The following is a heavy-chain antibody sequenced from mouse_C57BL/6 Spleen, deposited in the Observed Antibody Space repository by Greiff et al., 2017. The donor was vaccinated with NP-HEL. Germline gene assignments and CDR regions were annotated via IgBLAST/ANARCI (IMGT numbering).Heavy chain of an antibody. CDR2: INYDGSST. CDR3: ARDRWAYFDV. CDR1: GFTFSDYY. D-gene: IGHD2-3*01. J-gene: IGHJ1*03. V-gene: IGHV5-16*01. Sequence: EVMLVESEGGLVQPGSSMKLSCTASGFTFSDYYMAWVRQVPEKGLEWVANINYDGSSTYYLDSLKSRFIISRDNAKNILYLQMSSLKSEDTATYYCARDRWAYFDVWGTGTTVTVSS.